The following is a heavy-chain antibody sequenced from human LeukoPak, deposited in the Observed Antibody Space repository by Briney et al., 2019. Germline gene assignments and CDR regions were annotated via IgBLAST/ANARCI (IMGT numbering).Heavy chain of an antibody. J-gene: IGHJ5*02. CDR3: ARDVGITIADSFDP. CDR2: IHIYRGNT. CDR1: GYSSTNYG. Sequence: ASVKVSCKASGYSSTNYGISWVRQAPGQGLEWMGWIHIYRGNTNYAQKFQGRVTMTTDTSTSTVYMEVRGLRSDDTAMYYCARDVGITIADSFDPWGQGTLVTVSS. V-gene: IGHV1-18*01. D-gene: IGHD2-15*01.